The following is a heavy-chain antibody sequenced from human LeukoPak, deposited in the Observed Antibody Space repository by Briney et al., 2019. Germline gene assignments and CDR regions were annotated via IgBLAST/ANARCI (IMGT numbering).Heavy chain of an antibody. V-gene: IGHV2-70*04. CDR1: GFSLSTSGMR. CDR2: IDWDDDK. D-gene: IGHD5-18*01. CDR3: ARTRGYSYGYGFDY. J-gene: IGHJ4*02. Sequence: SGPTLVKPTQTLTLTCTFSGFSLSTSGMRVSWIRQPPGKALGWLARIDWDDDKFYSTSLKTRLTISKDTSKNQVVLTMTNMDPVDTATYYCARTRGYSYGYGFDYWGQGTLVTVSS.